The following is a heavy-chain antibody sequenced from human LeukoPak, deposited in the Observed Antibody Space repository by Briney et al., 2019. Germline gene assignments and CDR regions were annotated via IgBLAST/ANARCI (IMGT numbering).Heavy chain of an antibody. V-gene: IGHV4-59*01. J-gene: IGHJ4*02. CDR3: ARGGVLKSVDY. Sequence: SETLSLTCTVSGGSITNNYWSWIRQPPGKGLEGIGYIYYSGSTNYNPSLKSRVTISVDTSKKQFSLKLSSVTAADTAVYYCARGGVLKSVDYWGQGTLVAVSS. CDR2: IYYSGST. D-gene: IGHD3-16*01. CDR1: GGSITNNY.